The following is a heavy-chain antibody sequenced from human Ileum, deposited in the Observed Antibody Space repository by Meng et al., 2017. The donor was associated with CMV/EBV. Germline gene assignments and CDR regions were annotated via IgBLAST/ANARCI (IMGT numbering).Heavy chain of an antibody. CDR3: ARETYYYGLDV. Sequence: GSLRLSCSVSGGSVSSGKYYWSWIRQPPGKGLEWIGYMYSSGSTNYNPSLKSRVTMSVDTSKNQFSLNLSSVSAADTAVYFCARETYYYGLDVWGQGTTVTVSS. CDR2: MYSSGST. V-gene: IGHV4-61*01. J-gene: IGHJ6*02. CDR1: GGSVSSGKYY.